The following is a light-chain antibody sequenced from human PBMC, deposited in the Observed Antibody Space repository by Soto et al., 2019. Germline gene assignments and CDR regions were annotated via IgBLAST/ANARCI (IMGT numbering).Light chain of an antibody. V-gene: IGKV3-15*01. J-gene: IGKJ1*01. Sequence: ILMTQSPATLSVSPGERATLSCRASQSVSNNLAWYQQKPGQAPRLLIYDASTRATGIPARFSGSGSGTEFTLTIRCLQSEDFAVYYCQQYNNWSPWTFGQGTKVEIK. CDR1: QSVSNN. CDR2: DAS. CDR3: QQYNNWSPWT.